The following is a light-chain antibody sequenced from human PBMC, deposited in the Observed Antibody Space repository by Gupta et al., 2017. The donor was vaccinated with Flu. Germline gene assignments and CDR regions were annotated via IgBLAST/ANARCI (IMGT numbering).Light chain of an antibody. J-gene: IGKJ1*01. CDR2: GAS. V-gene: IGKV1-39*01. CDR3: QQIDSAPST. CDR1: QPIRNY. Sequence: DIQMTQSPSSLSASVGDRLTITCRASQPIRNYLNWYQQRQGKPPRLLIYGASTLHSGVPSRFGGSAYGTEFTLTITVLQPEDFAPSYCQQIDSAPSTFGQGTKVQIK.